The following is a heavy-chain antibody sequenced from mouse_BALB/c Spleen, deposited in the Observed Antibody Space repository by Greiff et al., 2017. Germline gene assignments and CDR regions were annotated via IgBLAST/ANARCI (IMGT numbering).Heavy chain of an antibody. Sequence: QVQLQQPGAELVKPGTSVKLSCKASGYNFTSYWINWVKLRPGQGLEWIGDIYPGSGSTNYNEKFKSKATLTVDTSSSTAYMQLSSLASEDSALYYCARRRSFYGKYEWGQGTTLTVSS. CDR1: GYNFTSYW. J-gene: IGHJ2*01. CDR2: IYPGSGST. CDR3: ARRRSFYGKYE. V-gene: IGHV1-55*01. D-gene: IGHD2-1*01.